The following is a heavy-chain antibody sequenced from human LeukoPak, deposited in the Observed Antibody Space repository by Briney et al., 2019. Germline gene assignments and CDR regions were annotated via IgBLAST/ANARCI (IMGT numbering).Heavy chain of an antibody. D-gene: IGHD1-1*01. Sequence: PGASLRLSCAASGFTFTTYAMNWVRQAPGKGLEWVSAISNSGGSTYYADSVKGRFTISRDNSKNTPYLRMNSLRAEDTARYYCAKYKLLSGGFDSWGQGTLVTVSS. CDR2: ISNSGGST. CDR3: AKYKLLSGGFDS. J-gene: IGHJ5*01. CDR1: GFTFTTYA. V-gene: IGHV3-23*01.